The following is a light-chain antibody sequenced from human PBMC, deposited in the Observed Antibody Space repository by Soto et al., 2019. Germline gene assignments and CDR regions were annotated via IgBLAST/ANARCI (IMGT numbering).Light chain of an antibody. Sequence: DIQMTQSPSTLSASVGDRVTITCRASQSISSWLAWYQQKPGKAPKLLIYKAFSLESGVPSRFSGSRSGTEFTLTISSLQPDDFETYYCQQYNSYSWTFGQGTKVEIK. V-gene: IGKV1-5*03. CDR2: KAF. J-gene: IGKJ1*01. CDR3: QQYNSYSWT. CDR1: QSISSW.